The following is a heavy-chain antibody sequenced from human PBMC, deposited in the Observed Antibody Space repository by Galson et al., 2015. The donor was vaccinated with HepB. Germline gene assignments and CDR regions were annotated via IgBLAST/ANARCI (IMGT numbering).Heavy chain of an antibody. CDR1: GSTFTSYY. D-gene: IGHD3-22*01. Sequence: SVTVSCKASGSTFTSYYMHWVRQAPGQGLEWMGIINPSGGSTSYAQKFQGRVTMTRDTSTSTVYMELSSLRSEDTAVYYCARGPRNSSGYSSVFVRYFDLWGRGTLVTVSS. J-gene: IGHJ2*01. CDR2: INPSGGST. CDR3: ARGPRNSSGYSSVFVRYFDL. V-gene: IGHV1-46*01.